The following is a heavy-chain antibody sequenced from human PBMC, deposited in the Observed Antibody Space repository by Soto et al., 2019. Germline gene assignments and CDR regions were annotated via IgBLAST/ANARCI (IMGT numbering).Heavy chain of an antibody. Sequence: EVQLVESGEGLVQPGGSLRLSCAASGFTFSSYAMHWVRQAPGKGLEYVSAISSNGGSTYYADSVKGRFTISRDNSKNPLYLQMGSLRAEDMAVYYCARERQMAYDYWGQGTLVTVSS. CDR1: GFTFSSYA. V-gene: IGHV3-64*02. CDR2: ISSNGGST. CDR3: ARERQMAYDY. J-gene: IGHJ4*02.